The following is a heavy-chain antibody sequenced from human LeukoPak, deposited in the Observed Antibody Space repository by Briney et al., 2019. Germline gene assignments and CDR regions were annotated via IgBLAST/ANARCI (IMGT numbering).Heavy chain of an antibody. CDR2: IYYSGGT. CDR3: ARGANWFDP. CDR1: GGSISSGGYS. Sequence: SETLSLTCAVSGGSISSGGYSWNWIRQPPGKGLEWIGYIYYSGGTNYNPSLKSRLTISVDTSKNQFSLKLNSVTATDTAVYYCARGANWFDPWGQGTLVTVSS. J-gene: IGHJ5*02. V-gene: IGHV4-61*08.